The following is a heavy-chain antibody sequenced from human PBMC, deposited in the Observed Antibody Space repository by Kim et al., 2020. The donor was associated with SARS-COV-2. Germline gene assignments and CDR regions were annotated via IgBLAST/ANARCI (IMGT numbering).Heavy chain of an antibody. J-gene: IGHJ4*02. CDR3: ARSYSSSWYAGDY. CDR2: IWYDGSNK. V-gene: IGHV3-33*01. D-gene: IGHD6-13*01. CDR1: GFTFSSYG. Sequence: GGSLRLSCAASGFTFSSYGMHWVRQAPGKGLEWVAVIWYDGSNKYYADSVKGRFTISRDNSKNTLYLQMNSLRAEDTAVYYCARSYSSSWYAGDYWGQGTLVTVSS.